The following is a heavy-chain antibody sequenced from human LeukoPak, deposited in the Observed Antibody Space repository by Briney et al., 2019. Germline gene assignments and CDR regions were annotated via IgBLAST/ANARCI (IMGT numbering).Heavy chain of an antibody. CDR1: GYTFTSYD. CDR2: MNPNSGNT. Sequence: ASVKVSCKASGYTFTSYDINWVRQATGQGLEWMGWMNPNSGNTGYAQKFQGRVTMTRNTSKSTAYMELSSLRSEDTAVYYCARRYYGSGSYDHWGQGTLVTVSS. CDR3: ARRYYGSGSYDH. D-gene: IGHD3-10*01. J-gene: IGHJ4*02. V-gene: IGHV1-8*01.